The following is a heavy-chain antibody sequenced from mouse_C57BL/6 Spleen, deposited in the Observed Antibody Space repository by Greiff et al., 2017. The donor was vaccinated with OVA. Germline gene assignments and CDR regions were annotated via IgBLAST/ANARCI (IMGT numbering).Heavy chain of an antibody. J-gene: IGHJ2*01. CDR1: GFTFSDAW. Sequence: EVKLVESGGGLVQPGGSMKLSCAASGFTFSDAWMDWVRQSPEKGLEWVAEIRNKANNHATYYAESVKGRFTISRDDSKSSVYLQMNSLRAEDTGIYYCTRGTTVVATDYFDYWGQGTTLTVSS. V-gene: IGHV6-6*01. CDR2: IRNKANNHAT. CDR3: TRGTTVVATDYFDY. D-gene: IGHD1-1*01.